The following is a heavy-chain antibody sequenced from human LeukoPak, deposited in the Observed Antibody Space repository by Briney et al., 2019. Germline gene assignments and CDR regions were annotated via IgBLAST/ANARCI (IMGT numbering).Heavy chain of an antibody. CDR1: GGSISSYY. V-gene: IGHV4-59*08. CDR2: IYYSGST. D-gene: IGHD2-15*01. Sequence: PSETLSPTCTVSGGSISSYYWSWIRQPPGKGLEWIGYIYYSGSTNYNPSLKSRVTISVDTSKNQFSLKLSSVTAADTAVYYCARRGYCSGGSCYSFDYWGQGTLVTVSS. J-gene: IGHJ4*02. CDR3: ARRGYCSGGSCYSFDY.